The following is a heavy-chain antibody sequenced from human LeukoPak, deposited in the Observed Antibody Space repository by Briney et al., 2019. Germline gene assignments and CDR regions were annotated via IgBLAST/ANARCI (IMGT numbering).Heavy chain of an antibody. D-gene: IGHD6-13*01. Sequence: SETLSLTCAVYGGSFSGYYWSWIRQPPGKGLEWIGEINHSGSTNYNPSLKSRVTISVDTSKNQFSLKLSSVTAADTAVYYCARRGLRYSYFLGAFDIWGQGTMVTVSS. CDR2: INHSGST. V-gene: IGHV4-34*01. CDR1: GGSFSGYY. CDR3: ARRGLRYSYFLGAFDI. J-gene: IGHJ3*02.